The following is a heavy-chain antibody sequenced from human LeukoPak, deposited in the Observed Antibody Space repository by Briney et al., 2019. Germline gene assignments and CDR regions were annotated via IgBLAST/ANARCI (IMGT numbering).Heavy chain of an antibody. J-gene: IGHJ4*02. Sequence: GGSLRLSCVTSGFTFFTHPMNWVRQAPGKGLEWVSYISISGSTMYYADSVRGRFTISRDNAKNSVFLQMDSLRADDTAVYYCVRDRFDYALDYWGQGALVTVSS. CDR2: ISISGSTM. CDR1: GFTFFTHP. CDR3: VRDRFDYALDY. V-gene: IGHV3-48*03. D-gene: IGHD4-17*01.